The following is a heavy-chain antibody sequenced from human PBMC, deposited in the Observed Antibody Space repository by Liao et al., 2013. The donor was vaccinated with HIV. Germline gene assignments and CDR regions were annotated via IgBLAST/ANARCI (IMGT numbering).Heavy chain of an antibody. V-gene: IGHV4-61*05. J-gene: IGHJ4*02. CDR2: IYHSGST. Sequence: QLQLQESGPGLVKPSETLSLTCTVSGGSINSISYYWGWIRQPPGKGLEWIGYIYHSGSTNYNPSLKSRVTISVDTSKNQFSLKLSSVTAADTAVYYCARSRYYYDSSLSYYFDYWGQGALVTVSS. CDR1: GGSINSISYY. D-gene: IGHD3-22*01. CDR3: ARSRYYYDSSLSYYFDY.